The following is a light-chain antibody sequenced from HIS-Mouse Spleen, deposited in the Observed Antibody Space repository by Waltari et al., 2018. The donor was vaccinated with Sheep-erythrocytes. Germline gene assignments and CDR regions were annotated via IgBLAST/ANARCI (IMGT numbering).Light chain of an antibody. CDR3: SSYTSSSTQV. J-gene: IGLJ2*01. Sequence: QSALTQPASVSGSPGQSITISCPGTSSDVGGYNHVPWYQQHPGKAPKLMIYEVSNRPSGVSNRFSGSKSGNTASLTISGLQAEDEADYYCSSYTSSSTQVFGGGTKLTVL. CDR1: SSDVGGYNH. CDR2: EVS. V-gene: IGLV2-14*01.